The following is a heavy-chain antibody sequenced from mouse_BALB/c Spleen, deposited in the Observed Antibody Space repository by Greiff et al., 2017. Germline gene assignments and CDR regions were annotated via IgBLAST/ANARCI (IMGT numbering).Heavy chain of an antibody. Sequence: QVQLQQSGAELVRPGVSVKISCKGSGYTFTDYAMHWVKQSHAKSLEWIGVISTYYGDASYNQKFKGKATMTVDKSSSTAYMELARLTSEDSAIYYCARRGLDAMDYWGQGTSVTVSS. CDR1: GYTFTDYA. CDR3: ARRGLDAMDY. D-gene: IGHD2-13*01. J-gene: IGHJ4*01. CDR2: ISTYYGDA. V-gene: IGHV1S137*01.